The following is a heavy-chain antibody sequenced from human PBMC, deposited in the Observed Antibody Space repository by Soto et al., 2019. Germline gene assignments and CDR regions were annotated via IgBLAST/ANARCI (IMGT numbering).Heavy chain of an antibody. Sequence: SETLSLTCAVSRGSISSSNWWSWVRQPPGKGLEWIGEIYHSGSTNYNPSLKSRVTISVDKSKNQFSLKLSSVTAADTAVYYCARVSTGSYYYYYGMDVWGQGTTVTVSS. CDR3: ARVSTGSYYYYYGMDV. CDR2: IYHSGST. D-gene: IGHD3-10*01. J-gene: IGHJ6*02. V-gene: IGHV4-4*02. CDR1: RGSISSSNW.